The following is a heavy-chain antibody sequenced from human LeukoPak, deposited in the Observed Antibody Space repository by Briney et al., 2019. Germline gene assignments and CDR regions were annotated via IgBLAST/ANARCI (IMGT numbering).Heavy chain of an antibody. CDR2: ISYDGSNK. D-gene: IGHD1-26*01. CDR3: AKGGKWDVTPFDY. CDR1: GFTFSSYA. J-gene: IGHJ4*02. Sequence: GGSLRLSCAASGFTFSSYAKHWVRQAPGKGLEWVAVISYDGSNKYYADSVKGRFTISRDNSKNTLYLQVNSLRAEDTAVYYCAKGGKWDVTPFDYWGQGTLVTVSS. V-gene: IGHV3-30-3*01.